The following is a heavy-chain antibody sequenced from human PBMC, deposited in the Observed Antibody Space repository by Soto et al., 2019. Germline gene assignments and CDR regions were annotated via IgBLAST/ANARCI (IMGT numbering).Heavy chain of an antibody. J-gene: IGHJ4*02. Sequence: QVRLVESGGGVVQPGTSLRLSCAAAGFTFSSYGMHWVRQAPGKGLEWVAVIWHDGSEKFYGASVKGRLSISRDNSKDSLYLDVNSLRAEDTAVYYCGRDLQRMSGDDWGIEHWGQGTLVTVSS. CDR3: GRDLQRMSGDDWGIEH. CDR2: IWHDGSEK. V-gene: IGHV3-33*08. D-gene: IGHD5-12*01. CDR1: GFTFSSYG.